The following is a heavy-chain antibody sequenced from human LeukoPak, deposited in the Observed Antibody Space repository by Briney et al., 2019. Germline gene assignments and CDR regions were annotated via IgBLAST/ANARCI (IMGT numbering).Heavy chain of an antibody. CDR1: GASITSYH. CDR3: ARVSFTYGPLDS. J-gene: IGHJ4*02. CDR2: MFYSGNT. D-gene: IGHD4-17*01. Sequence: SETLSLTCTVSGASITSYHWSWIRQPAGKGLEWIGRMFYSGNTDYNPSLKSRLTMSIDTSKNQFSLKLSSVTAADTAVYYCARVSFTYGPLDSWGPGILVTVSS. V-gene: IGHV4-4*07.